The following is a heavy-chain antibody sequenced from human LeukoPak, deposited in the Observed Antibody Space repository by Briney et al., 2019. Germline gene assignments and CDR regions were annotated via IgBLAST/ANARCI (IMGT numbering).Heavy chain of an antibody. CDR3: ARDRDDSSGYYVNWFDP. J-gene: IGHJ5*02. Sequence: GASVKVSCKASGYTFTSYGTSWVRQAPGQGLEWMGWISAYNGNTNYAQKLQGRVTMTTDTSTGTAYMELRSLRSDDTAVYYCARDRDDSSGYYVNWFDPWGQGTLVTVSS. CDR1: GYTFTSYG. CDR2: ISAYNGNT. D-gene: IGHD3-22*01. V-gene: IGHV1-18*01.